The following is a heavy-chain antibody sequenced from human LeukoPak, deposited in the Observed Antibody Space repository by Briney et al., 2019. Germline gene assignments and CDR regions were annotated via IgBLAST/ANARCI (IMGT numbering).Heavy chain of an antibody. Sequence: PGGSLRLSCVASGFTFSSHGMGWVRQGPGKGLEWVSVIRGGGGSDTYYADSVKGRFTISRDNSKNTLFLQMSSLRAEDTAVYFCAKYHYDSSHSLSYFDYWGQGTLVTVSS. V-gene: IGHV3-23*01. J-gene: IGHJ4*02. CDR1: GFTFSSHG. CDR3: AKYHYDSSHSLSYFDY. CDR2: IRGGGGSDT. D-gene: IGHD3-22*01.